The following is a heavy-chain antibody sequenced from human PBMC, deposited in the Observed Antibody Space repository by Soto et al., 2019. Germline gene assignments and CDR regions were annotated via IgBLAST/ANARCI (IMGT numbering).Heavy chain of an antibody. CDR2: VDPSDSQT. V-gene: IGHV5-10-1*01. CDR1: GYSFAGYW. D-gene: IGHD3-22*01. J-gene: IGHJ4*02. Sequence: PGESLKISCKGSGYSFAGYWITWVRQKPGKGLEWMGRVDPSDSQTYYSPSFRGHVTISATKSITTVFLQWSSLRASDTAMYYCARQIYDSDTGPNFQYYFDSWGQGTPVTVSS. CDR3: ARQIYDSDTGPNFQYYFDS.